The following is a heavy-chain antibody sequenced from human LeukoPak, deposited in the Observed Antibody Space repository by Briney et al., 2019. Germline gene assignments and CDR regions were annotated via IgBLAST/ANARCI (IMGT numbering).Heavy chain of an antibody. D-gene: IGHD3-3*01. Sequence: SETLSLTCTVSGGSISSGGYYWSWIRQHPGKGLEWIGYIYYSGSTYYNPSLKSRVTIPVDTSKNQFSLKLSSVTAADTAVYYCARRFGIYTGAYYDFWSGPNRWWFDPWGQGTLVTVSS. J-gene: IGHJ5*02. CDR1: GGSISSGGYY. V-gene: IGHV4-31*03. CDR3: ARRFGIYTGAYYDFWSGPNRWWFDP. CDR2: IYYSGST.